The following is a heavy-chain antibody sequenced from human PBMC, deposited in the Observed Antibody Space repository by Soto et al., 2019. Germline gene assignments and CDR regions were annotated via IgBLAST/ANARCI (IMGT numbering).Heavy chain of an antibody. J-gene: IGHJ4*02. CDR1: GGSISSGGYY. V-gene: IGHV4-31*03. CDR3: ARDHPVRTTVLAY. CDR2: IYYSGST. D-gene: IGHD4-17*01. Sequence: SETLSLTCTVSGGSISSGGYYWSWIRQHPGKGLEWIGYIYYSGSTYYNPSLKSRVTISVDTSKNQFSLKLSSVTAADTAVYYCARDHPVRTTVLAYWGQGTLVTVSS.